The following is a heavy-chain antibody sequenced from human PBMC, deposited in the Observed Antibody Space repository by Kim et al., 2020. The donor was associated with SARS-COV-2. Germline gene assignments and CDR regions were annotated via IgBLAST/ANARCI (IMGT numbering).Heavy chain of an antibody. CDR3: AKRVGEWEPQPLDY. J-gene: IGHJ4*02. V-gene: IGHV3-30*18. Sequence: GGSLRLSCAASGFTFSSYGMHWVRQAPGKGLEWVAVISYDGSNKYYADSVKGRFTISRDNSKNTLYLQMNSLRAEDTAVYYCAKRVGEWEPQPLDYWGQG. CDR1: GFTFSSYG. CDR2: ISYDGSNK. D-gene: IGHD1-26*01.